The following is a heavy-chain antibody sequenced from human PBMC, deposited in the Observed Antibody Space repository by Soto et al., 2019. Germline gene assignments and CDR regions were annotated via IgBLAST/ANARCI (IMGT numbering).Heavy chain of an antibody. D-gene: IGHD1-20*01. Sequence: ASVKVSCKASGYTFTSYGISWVRQAPGQGLEWMGWISAYNGNTKYAQKLQGRVTMTTDTSTSTAYIELRSLRSDDTAVYYCARDAAIGMNDYWGQGTLVTVSS. CDR2: ISAYNGNT. V-gene: IGHV1-18*01. CDR3: ARDAAIGMNDY. CDR1: GYTFTSYG. J-gene: IGHJ4*02.